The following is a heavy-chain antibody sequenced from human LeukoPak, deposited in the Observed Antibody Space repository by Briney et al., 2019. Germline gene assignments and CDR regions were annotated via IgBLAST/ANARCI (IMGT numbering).Heavy chain of an antibody. J-gene: IGHJ3*02. CDR3: ARDSGTRITMIVGINAFDI. V-gene: IGHV1-18*01. D-gene: IGHD3-22*01. CDR2: ISAYNGNT. Sequence: ASVKVSCKASGYTFTSYGISWVRQAPGQGLEWMGWISAYNGNTNYAQKLQGRVTMTTDTSTSTAYMELRSLRSDDTAVYYCARDSGTRITMIVGINAFDIWGQGTMVTVSS. CDR1: GYTFTSYG.